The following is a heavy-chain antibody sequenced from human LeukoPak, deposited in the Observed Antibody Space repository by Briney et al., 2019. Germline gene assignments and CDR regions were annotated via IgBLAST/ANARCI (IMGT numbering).Heavy chain of an antibody. V-gene: IGHV4-59*01. CDR3: ARGRLAAAPYFDY. J-gene: IGHJ4*02. CDR2: IFYSGST. CDR1: GGSISSYY. Sequence: SETLSLTYSVSGGSISSYYWTWIRQSPGKELEWIGYIFYSGSTNYNPSLKSRVTISIDTSKNQFSLKLSSVTAADTAVYYCARGRLAAAPYFDYWGQGTLVTVSS. D-gene: IGHD6-13*01.